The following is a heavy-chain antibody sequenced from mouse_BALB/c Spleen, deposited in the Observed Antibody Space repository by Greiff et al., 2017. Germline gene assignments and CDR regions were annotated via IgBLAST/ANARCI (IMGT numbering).Heavy chain of an antibody. Sequence: EVKLVESGGGLVKPGGSLKLSCAASGFAFSSYDMSWVRQTPEKRLEWVAYISSGGGSTYYPDTVKGRFTISRDNAKNTLYLQMSSLKSEDTAMYYCARRHYGSSLYAMDYWGQGTSVTVSS. CDR3: ARRHYGSSLYAMDY. CDR1: GFAFSSYD. J-gene: IGHJ4*01. D-gene: IGHD1-1*01. V-gene: IGHV5-12-1*01. CDR2: ISSGGGST.